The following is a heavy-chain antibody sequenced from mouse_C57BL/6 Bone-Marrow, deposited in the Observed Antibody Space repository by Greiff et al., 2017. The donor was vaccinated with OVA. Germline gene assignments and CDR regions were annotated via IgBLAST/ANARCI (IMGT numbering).Heavy chain of an antibody. CDR3: SEDFAVYFCARLGSRTGSSYYYAMDY. V-gene: IGHV1-87*01. Sequence: QVQLQESGPELARPWASVKISCQAFYTFFRRSHFAIRDTNYWMQRVKQRPGQGLEWIGAIYPGNGDTSYNQKFKGKATLTADKSSSTAYMTLSSLTSEDFAVYFCARLGSRTGSSYYYAMDYWGQGTSVTVSS. CDR2: GQGLEWIG. D-gene: IGHD1-1*01. J-gene: IGHJ4*01. CDR1: YTFFRRSH.